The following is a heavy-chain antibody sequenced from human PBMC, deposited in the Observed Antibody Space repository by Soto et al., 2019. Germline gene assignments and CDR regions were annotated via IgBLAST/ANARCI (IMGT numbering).Heavy chain of an antibody. Sequence: QVQLVQSGAEVKKPGSSVKVSCKASGGTFSSYAISWVRQAPGQGLEWMGGIIPIFGTANYAQKFQGRVTITADKSTSTAYRELSSLRSEDTAVYYCARSIGDYYDSRGYFRAFDFGGQGTMVTVAA. D-gene: IGHD3-22*01. CDR2: IIPIFGTA. CDR1: GGTFSSYA. CDR3: ARSIGDYYDSRGYFRAFDF. J-gene: IGHJ3*01. V-gene: IGHV1-69*06.